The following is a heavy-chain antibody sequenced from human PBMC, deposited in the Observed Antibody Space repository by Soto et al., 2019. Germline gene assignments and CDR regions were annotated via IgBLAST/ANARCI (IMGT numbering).Heavy chain of an antibody. CDR3: RTGSGYSGYYYYGMDV. CDR1: GGSFSGYY. J-gene: IGHJ6*02. Sequence: PSETLSLTCAVYGGSFSGYYWSWLRQPPGKGLEWIGEIYHSGSTNYNPSLKSRVTISVDKSKNQFSLKLSSVTAADTAVYYCRTGSGYSGYYYYGMDVWGQGTTVTVSS. V-gene: IGHV4-34*03. D-gene: IGHD3-3*01. CDR2: IYHSGST.